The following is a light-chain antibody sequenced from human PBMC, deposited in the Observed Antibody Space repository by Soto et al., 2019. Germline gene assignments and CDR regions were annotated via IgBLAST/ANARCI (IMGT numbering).Light chain of an antibody. J-gene: IGLJ3*02. CDR1: SNDVGGYNS. V-gene: IGLV2-11*01. CDR3: CSYAGKYTWV. Sequence: QSALTQPRSVSGSPGQSVTISCTGSSNDVGGYNSVSWYQQHPGKAPKLMIYEVNKRPSGVPDRFSGSKSGNTASLTISGLQAEDEADFYCCSYAGKYTWVFGGGTQLTVL. CDR2: EVN.